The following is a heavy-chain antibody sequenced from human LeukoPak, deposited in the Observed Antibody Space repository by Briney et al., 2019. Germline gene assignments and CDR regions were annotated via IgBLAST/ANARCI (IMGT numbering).Heavy chain of an antibody. Sequence: PGGSLRLSCAASGFRFRNYWMTWVRQTPGKGLEWVSSISSGSEYIFYADSVKGRFTMSRDNAKNSLFLQMYSLRAEDTAVYYCVRVGMNIHGMDVWGQGTTVTVSS. CDR1: GFRFRNYW. CDR2: ISSGSEYI. J-gene: IGHJ6*02. D-gene: IGHD2/OR15-2a*01. CDR3: VRVGMNIHGMDV. V-gene: IGHV3-21*01.